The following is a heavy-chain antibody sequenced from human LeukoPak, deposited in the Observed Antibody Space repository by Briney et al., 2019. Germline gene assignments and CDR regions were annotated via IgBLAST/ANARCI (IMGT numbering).Heavy chain of an antibody. J-gene: IGHJ4*02. CDR1: EFTFRGYW. Sequence: PGGSLRLSCAASEFTFRGYWMGWVRQAPGKGLVWVSRSSDGSGTAYADSVKGRFTITRDNAKNTLYLQMNSLRAEDTAVYYRARISNYAFDYWGQGTLVTVSS. V-gene: IGHV3-74*01. CDR2: SSDGSGT. D-gene: IGHD4-11*01. CDR3: ARISNYAFDY.